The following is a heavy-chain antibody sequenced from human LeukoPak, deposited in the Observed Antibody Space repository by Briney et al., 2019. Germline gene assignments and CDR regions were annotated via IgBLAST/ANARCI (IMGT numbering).Heavy chain of an antibody. CDR2: IWYDGSNK. Sequence: PGRSLRLSCAASGFTFSSYGMHWVRQAPGKGLEWVAVIWYDGSNKYYADSVKGRFTISRDNSKNTLYLEMNSLRVEDTAVYYCARVGYYSSGPFSYFDYWGQGTLVTVSS. CDR1: GFTFSSYG. V-gene: IGHV3-33*01. CDR3: ARVGYYSSGPFSYFDY. J-gene: IGHJ4*02. D-gene: IGHD3-10*01.